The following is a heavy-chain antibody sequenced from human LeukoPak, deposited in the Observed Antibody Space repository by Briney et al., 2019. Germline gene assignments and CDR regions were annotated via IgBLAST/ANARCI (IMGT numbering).Heavy chain of an antibody. D-gene: IGHD5-18*01. Sequence: KRGESLKISCKGSGYRFTSYWIGWVRQMPGKGLEWMGLIYPGDSDTRYRPSFQGQVTISADKSISTAYLQWSSLKASDTAMYYCARRGYGYSQPDYWGQGTLVSASS. CDR1: GYRFTSYW. CDR3: ARRGYGYSQPDY. J-gene: IGHJ4*02. CDR2: IYPGDSDT. V-gene: IGHV5-51*01.